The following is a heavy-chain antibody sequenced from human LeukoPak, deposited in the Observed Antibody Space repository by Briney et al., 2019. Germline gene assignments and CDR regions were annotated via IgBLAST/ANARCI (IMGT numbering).Heavy chain of an antibody. CDR1: GFTFNNYW. Sequence: GGSLRLSCAASGFTFNNYWMHWVRQAPGKGLVLVSRMNSDGRSKRYADSVKGRFTISRDNPKNTLYLQMNILSSEDTAVYYCVRVSYGDYPIDYWGQGTLVTVSS. CDR2: MNSDGRSK. D-gene: IGHD4-17*01. V-gene: IGHV3-74*01. CDR3: VRVSYGDYPIDY. J-gene: IGHJ4*02.